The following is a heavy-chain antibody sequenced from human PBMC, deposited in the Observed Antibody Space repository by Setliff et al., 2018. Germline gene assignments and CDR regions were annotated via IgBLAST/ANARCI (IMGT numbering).Heavy chain of an antibody. J-gene: IGHJ4*02. D-gene: IGHD3-10*01. CDR3: ARESATIGEFPLYYFDK. Sequence: PSETLSLTCTVSGGSIGSTTYYWVWIRQSAGRGLEWIGHFHTGGATDYNLSLKSRVTISLDSSKNQFSLRLSSVTAADAAVYFCARESATIGEFPLYYFDKWGQGIPVTVSS. CDR2: FHTGGAT. V-gene: IGHV4-61*09. CDR1: GGSIGSTTYY.